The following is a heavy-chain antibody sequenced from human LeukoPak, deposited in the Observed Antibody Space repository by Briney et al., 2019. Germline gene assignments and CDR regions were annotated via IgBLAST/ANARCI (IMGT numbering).Heavy chain of an antibody. V-gene: IGHV3-9*01. CDR3: AKDIYGSGNRRFDY. D-gene: IGHD3-10*01. CDR2: ISWNSGSI. Sequence: GGSLRLSCAASGFTFDDYAMHWVRQAPGKGLEWVSGISWNSGSIVYADSVKGRFTISRDNAKNSLYLQMNSLRAEDTALYYCAKDIYGSGNRRFDYWGQGTLVTVSS. J-gene: IGHJ4*02. CDR1: GFTFDDYA.